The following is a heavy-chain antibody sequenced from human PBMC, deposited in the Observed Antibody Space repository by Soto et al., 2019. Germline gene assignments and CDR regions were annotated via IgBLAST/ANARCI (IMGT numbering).Heavy chain of an antibody. V-gene: IGHV3-33*05. CDR2: VSYDGSKK. Sequence: APGEGLEWVAVVSYDGSKKYYAYSVKGRFTISRDNAKNSLYLQMNSLRAVDRAVYYCVRDSAIILQAPHGIRDSSPVPGFLLTRSSDP. CDR3: VRDSAIILQAPHGIRDSSPVPGFLLTRSSDP. D-gene: IGHD6-13*01. J-gene: IGHJ5*02.